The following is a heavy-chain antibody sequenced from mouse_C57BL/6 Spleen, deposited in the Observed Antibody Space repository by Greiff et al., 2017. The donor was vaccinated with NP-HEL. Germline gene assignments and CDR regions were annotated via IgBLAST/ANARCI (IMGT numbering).Heavy chain of an antibody. J-gene: IGHJ4*01. CDR1: GFTFSSYA. CDR3: TRVDSSGYEAMDY. D-gene: IGHD3-2*02. Sequence: EVMLVESGEGLVKPGGSLKLSCAASGFTFSSYAMSWVRQTPEKRLEWVAYISSGGDYIYYADTVKGRFTFSRDNARNTLYLQLSSLKSEDTAMYYCTRVDSSGYEAMDYWGQGTSVTVSS. V-gene: IGHV5-9-1*02. CDR2: ISSGGDYI.